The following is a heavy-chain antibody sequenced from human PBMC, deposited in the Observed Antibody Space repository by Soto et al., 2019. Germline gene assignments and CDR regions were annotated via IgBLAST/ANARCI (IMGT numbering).Heavy chain of an antibody. Sequence: SETLSLTCDVYGGSFSGYIWTWIRQPPGTGLEWIGEINHSGSTNYNPSLKSRVTISVDTSKNQFSLKLTSVTAADTAVYYCARHTYGIGLAFWGKGTLVTVSS. CDR2: INHSGST. CDR3: ARHTYGIGLAF. J-gene: IGHJ4*02. CDR1: GGSFSGYI. D-gene: IGHD4-17*01. V-gene: IGHV4-34*01.